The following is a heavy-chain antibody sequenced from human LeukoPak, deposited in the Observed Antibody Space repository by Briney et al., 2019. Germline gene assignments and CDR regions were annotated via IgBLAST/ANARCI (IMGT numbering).Heavy chain of an antibody. Sequence: PGGSLRLSCAASGFPFSSYGMHWVRQSPGKGLEWVAAVSDDGSNKYFADSVKGRFTISRDNSKSTLSVQMDRLRTEDTAVYYCLSVGSSARGDYWGQGTLVIVSS. CDR1: GFPFSSYG. V-gene: IGHV3-30*03. CDR2: VSDDGSNK. CDR3: LSVGSSARGDY. D-gene: IGHD6-13*01. J-gene: IGHJ4*02.